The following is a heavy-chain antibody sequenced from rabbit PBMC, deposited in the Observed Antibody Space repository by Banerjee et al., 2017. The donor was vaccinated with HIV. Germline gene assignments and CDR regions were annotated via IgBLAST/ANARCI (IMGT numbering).Heavy chain of an antibody. CDR1: GFSFSSSYG. CDR2: IYTGDGST. CDR3: AREKWGDFGWGL. Sequence: QSLEESGGDLVKPGASLTLTCTASGFSFSSSYGMCWVRQAPGKGLEWIGCIYTGDGSTYYASWAKGRFTISKTSTTVTLQVTSLTAADTATYFCAREKWGDFGWGLWGQGTLVTVS. V-gene: IGHV1S40*01. D-gene: IGHD2-1*01. J-gene: IGHJ6*01.